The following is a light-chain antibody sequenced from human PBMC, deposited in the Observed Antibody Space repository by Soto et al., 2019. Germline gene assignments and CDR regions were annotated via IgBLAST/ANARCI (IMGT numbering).Light chain of an antibody. CDR1: QGISSY. CDR2: AAS. J-gene: IGKJ4*01. Sequence: DIQLTQSPSFLSASVGDRVTITCRASQGISSYLAWYQQRPGKAPELLIYAASTLQSGVPSRFSGSGSGTECTLTISSLQPEDFATYYCQQLNSYPHTFGGGTKVEIK. CDR3: QQLNSYPHT. V-gene: IGKV1-9*01.